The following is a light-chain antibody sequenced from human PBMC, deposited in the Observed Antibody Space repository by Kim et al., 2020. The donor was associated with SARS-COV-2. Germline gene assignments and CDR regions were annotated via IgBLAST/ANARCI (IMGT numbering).Light chain of an antibody. CDR2: MTL. CDR1: SNNVGSQG. J-gene: IGLJ3*02. V-gene: IGLV10-54*01. Sequence: RKTATLTCTRNSNNVGSQGAVWLQQHPGHPPKVLSDMTLNRPSGISERFSASRSRNIASLTITELRPEDEADYYCSAWDGILNSWLFGGGTQLTVL. CDR3: SAWDGILNSWL.